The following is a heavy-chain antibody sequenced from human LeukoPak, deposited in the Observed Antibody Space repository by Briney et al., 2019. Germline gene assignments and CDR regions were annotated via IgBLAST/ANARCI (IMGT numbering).Heavy chain of an antibody. Sequence: AGALRLSCAASGFTFSDYYMSWIRQAPGKGLEWVSYISSSGSTIYYADSVKGRFTISRDNAKNSLYLQMNSLRAEDTAVYYCARDRRVYCSGGSCYSSDFDYWGQGTLVTVSS. CDR3: ARDRRVYCSGGSCYSSDFDY. CDR2: ISSSGSTI. CDR1: GFTFSDYY. V-gene: IGHV3-11*01. D-gene: IGHD2-15*01. J-gene: IGHJ4*02.